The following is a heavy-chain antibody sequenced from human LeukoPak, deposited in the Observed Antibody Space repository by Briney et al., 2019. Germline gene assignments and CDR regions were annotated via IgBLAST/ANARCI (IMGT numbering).Heavy chain of an antibody. J-gene: IGHJ4*02. V-gene: IGHV1-3*01. CDR2: INAGNGHT. CDR3: ARGIWSARTVDYYLDY. CDR1: GYTFSNYA. Sequence: GASVKVSCKASGYTFSNYAIHWVHQAPGQRFEWMGWINAGNGHTKYSQNFQGRVTITRDSSASTAYMELSSLTSEDTAVYYCARGIWSARTVDYYLDYWGQGTLVTVSS. D-gene: IGHD2-21*01.